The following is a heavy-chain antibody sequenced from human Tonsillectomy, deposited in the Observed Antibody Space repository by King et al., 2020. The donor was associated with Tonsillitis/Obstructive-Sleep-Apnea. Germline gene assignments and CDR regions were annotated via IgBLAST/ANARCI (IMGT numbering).Heavy chain of an antibody. CDR1: GFTFSNAW. D-gene: IGHD3-10*01. Sequence: VQLVESGGGLVKPGGSLRLSCAVSGFTFSNAWMNWVRQAPGKGLEWVGRIKSKTDGGTADYAAPVKGRFTISRDDSKNTLYLQMNSLKTEDTAVYYCTTDLRGVIISPYGMDVWGQGTTVTVSS. J-gene: IGHJ6*02. CDR3: TTDLRGVIISPYGMDV. CDR2: IKSKTDGGTA. V-gene: IGHV3-15*07.